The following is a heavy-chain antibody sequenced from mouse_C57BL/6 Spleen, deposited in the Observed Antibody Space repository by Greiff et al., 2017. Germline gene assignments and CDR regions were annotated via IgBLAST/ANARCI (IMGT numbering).Heavy chain of an antibody. D-gene: IGHD1-1*01. CDR3: AGDYYGSKGPFAY. Sequence: EVQVVESGGGLVKPGGSLKLSCAASGFTFSDYGMHWVRQAPEKGLEWVAYISSGSSTIYYADTVKGRFTISRDNAKNTLFLQMTSLRSEDTAMYYCAGDYYGSKGPFAYWGQGTLVTVSA. CDR1: GFTFSDYG. CDR2: ISSGSSTI. J-gene: IGHJ3*01. V-gene: IGHV5-17*01.